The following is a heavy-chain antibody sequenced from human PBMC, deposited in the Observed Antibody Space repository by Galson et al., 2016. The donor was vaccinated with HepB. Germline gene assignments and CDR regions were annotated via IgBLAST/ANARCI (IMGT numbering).Heavy chain of an antibody. J-gene: IGHJ5*02. V-gene: IGHV1-46*01. CDR2: INPRGGST. CDR1: GYTFTSHY. CDR3: ARAVGGNFRMDP. Sequence: SVKVSCKASGYTFTSHYIHWVGQAPGQGLEWMGMINPRGGSTTYAEKFEGRVTMTRDTSTSTVHLELSSLRSDDTAEYYCARAVGGNFRMDPWGQGTLVTVSS. D-gene: IGHD4-23*01.